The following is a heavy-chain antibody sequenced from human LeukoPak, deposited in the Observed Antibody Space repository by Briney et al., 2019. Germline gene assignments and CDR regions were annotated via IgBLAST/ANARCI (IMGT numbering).Heavy chain of an antibody. CDR1: GFTFGDYA. CDR3: TRVRSGNDFDY. V-gene: IGHV3-49*04. J-gene: IGHJ4*02. D-gene: IGHD3-10*01. CDR2: IRSKAYGGTT. Sequence: GGSLRLSCTTSGFTFGDYAMSWVRQAPGKGLEWVGFIRSKAYGGTTQYAASVKGRFTISGDDSKSIAYLQMSSLKTEDTAVYYCTRVRSGNDFDYWGQGTLVTVSS.